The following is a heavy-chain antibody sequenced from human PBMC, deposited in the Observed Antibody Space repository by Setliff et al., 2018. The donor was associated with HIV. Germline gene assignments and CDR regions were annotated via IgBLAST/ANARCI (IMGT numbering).Heavy chain of an antibody. Sequence: PSETLSLTCAVSSYSISSGYYWGWIRQPPGKGLEWIGNIYHSGSTYYNPSLKSRVTISVDTSKNQFSLKLSSVTAADTAVYYCAGVQVSGTYPIDYWGQGTLVTVSS. V-gene: IGHV4-38-2*01. CDR1: SYSISSGYY. D-gene: IGHD3-10*01. J-gene: IGHJ4*02. CDR3: AGVQVSGTYPIDY. CDR2: IYHSGST.